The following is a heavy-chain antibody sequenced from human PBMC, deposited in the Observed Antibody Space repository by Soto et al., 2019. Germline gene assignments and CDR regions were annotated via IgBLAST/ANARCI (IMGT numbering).Heavy chain of an antibody. CDR1: GFTLRNYY. J-gene: IGHJ3*02. V-gene: IGHV3-74*01. D-gene: IGHD3-10*01. Sequence: EVQLVESGGGLVQPGGSLRLSCTVSGFTLRNYYMHWARQAPGKGLVWVSHINGDGSTTNYADSVKGRFTISRDNAKNTLYLQMNRLRVEDTAVYYCARGGVPAALDIWGVGTMVPVSS. CDR2: INGDGSTT. CDR3: ARGGVPAALDI.